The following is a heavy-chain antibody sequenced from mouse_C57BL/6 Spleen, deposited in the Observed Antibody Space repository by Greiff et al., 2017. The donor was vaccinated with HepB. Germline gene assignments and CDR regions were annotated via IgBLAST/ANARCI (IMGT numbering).Heavy chain of an antibody. J-gene: IGHJ3*01. CDR2: IHPSDSDT. V-gene: IGHV1-74*01. CDR3: ASPTGVYYGNYPWFAY. Sequence: QVQLQQPGAELVKPGASVKVSCKASGYTFTSYWMHWVKQRPGQGLEWIGRIHPSDSDTNYNQKFKGKATLTVDKSSSTAYMQLSRLTSEDSEVYYCASPTGVYYGNYPWFAYWGQGTPVTVSS. CDR1: GYTFTSYW. D-gene: IGHD2-1*01.